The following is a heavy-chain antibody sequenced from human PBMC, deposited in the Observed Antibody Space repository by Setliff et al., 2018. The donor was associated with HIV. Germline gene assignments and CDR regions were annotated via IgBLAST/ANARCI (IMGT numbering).Heavy chain of an antibody. CDR2: IYTSGST. V-gene: IGHV4-38-2*01. Sequence: SETLSLTCAVSGYSISSGYYWGWIRQPPGKGLEWIGRIYTSGSTNYNPSLKSRVTISIDTSKNQFSLKLSSVTAADTAVYYCASLPPLYDSSGYYFDYWGQGTLVTVSS. CDR3: ASLPPLYDSSGYYFDY. CDR1: GYSISSGYY. J-gene: IGHJ4*02. D-gene: IGHD3-22*01.